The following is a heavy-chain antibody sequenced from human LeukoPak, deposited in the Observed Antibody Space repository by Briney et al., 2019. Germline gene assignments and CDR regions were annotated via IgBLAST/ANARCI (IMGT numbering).Heavy chain of an antibody. CDR1: GYTFTSYG. CDR2: IRAYNGNT. J-gene: IGHJ5*02. CDR3: ARDINGYYYDSHGYYPTDL. D-gene: IGHD3-22*01. Sequence: ASVKGSCKASGYTFTSYGISWVRQAPGQGLEWMGWIRAYNGNTNYPQRLQGRVTMTTDTSTTTAYMELRSLRSDDTAVYYCARDINGYYYDSHGYYPTDLWGQGTLVTVSS. V-gene: IGHV1-18*01.